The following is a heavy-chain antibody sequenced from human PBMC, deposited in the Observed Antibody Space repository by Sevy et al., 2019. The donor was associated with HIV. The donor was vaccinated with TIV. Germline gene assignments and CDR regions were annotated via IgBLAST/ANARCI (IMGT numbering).Heavy chain of an antibody. Sequence: GGSLRLSCAASGFTFSSYGMHWVRQAPGKGLEWVAFIRYDGSNKYYADSVKGRFTISRDNSKNTLYLQMNSLRAEDTAVYYCAKAYCSSTSCYMVSDYWGQGTLVTVSS. D-gene: IGHD2-2*02. J-gene: IGHJ4*02. V-gene: IGHV3-30*02. CDR3: AKAYCSSTSCYMVSDY. CDR1: GFTFSSYG. CDR2: IRYDGSNK.